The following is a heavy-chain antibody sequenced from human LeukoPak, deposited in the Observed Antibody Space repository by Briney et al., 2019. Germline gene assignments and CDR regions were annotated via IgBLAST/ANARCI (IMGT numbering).Heavy chain of an antibody. J-gene: IGHJ4*02. Sequence: GGSLRLSCAASGFTFSSYAMHWVRQAPGKGLEWVAVISYDGSNKYYADSVKGRFTISRDNSKNTLYLRMNSLRAEDTAVYYCARGYDHFDYWGQGTLVTVSS. V-gene: IGHV3-30-3*01. CDR3: ARGYDHFDY. CDR2: ISYDGSNK. D-gene: IGHD2-15*01. CDR1: GFTFSSYA.